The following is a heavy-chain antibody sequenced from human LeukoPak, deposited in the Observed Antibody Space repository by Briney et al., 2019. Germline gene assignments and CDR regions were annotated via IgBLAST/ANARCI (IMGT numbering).Heavy chain of an antibody. CDR2: IKQDGSEK. J-gene: IGHJ4*02. V-gene: IGHV3-7*01. CDR1: GFTFSSYW. Sequence: GGSLRLSCAASGFTFSSYWMSWVRQAPGKGLEWVANIKQDGSEKYYVDSVKGRFTISRDSAKNSLYQQMNSLRAEDTAVYYCARANYDSGLIPVYYFDYWGQGTLVTVSS. D-gene: IGHD3-22*01. CDR3: ARANYDSGLIPVYYFDY.